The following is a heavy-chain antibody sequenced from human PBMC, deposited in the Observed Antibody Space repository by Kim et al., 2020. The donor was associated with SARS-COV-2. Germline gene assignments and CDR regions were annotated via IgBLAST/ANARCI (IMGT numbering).Heavy chain of an antibody. V-gene: IGHV4-59*01. CDR1: GGSISSYY. D-gene: IGHD2-15*01. CDR3: ARAWAEAGGWPGAFDI. CDR2: IYYSGST. J-gene: IGHJ3*02. Sequence: SETLSLTCTVSGGSISSYYWSWIRQPPGKGLEWIGYIYYSGSTNYNPSLKSRVTISVDTSKNQFSLKLSSVTAADTAVYYCARAWAEAGGWPGAFDIWGQGTMVTVSS.